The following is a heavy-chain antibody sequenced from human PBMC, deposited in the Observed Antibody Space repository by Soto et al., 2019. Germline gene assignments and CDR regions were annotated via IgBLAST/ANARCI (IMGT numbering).Heavy chain of an antibody. CDR1: GFTFSSYG. J-gene: IGHJ4*02. D-gene: IGHD6-19*01. CDR3: AKLCIAVAGKAFDC. Sequence: QVQLVESGGGVVQPGRSLRLSCAASGFTFSSYGMHWVRQAPGKGLEWVAVISYDGSNKYYADSVKGRFTISRDNSKNTLYLQMNSLRAEDTAVYYCAKLCIAVAGKAFDCWGQGTLVTVSS. CDR2: ISYDGSNK. V-gene: IGHV3-30*18.